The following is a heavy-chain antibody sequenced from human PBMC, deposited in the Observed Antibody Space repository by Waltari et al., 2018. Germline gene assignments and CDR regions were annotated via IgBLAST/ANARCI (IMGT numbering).Heavy chain of an antibody. CDR1: GGSSSGYY. V-gene: IGHV4-34*01. CDR2: NKTSGTT. CDR3: ARGNPYYYDSSGYYY. D-gene: IGHD3-22*01. Sequence: QVQLQQWGAGLLTPSETLSLTCAVYGGSSSGYYWSWIRQPPGKGLEWIGENKTSGTTNYNPSLKCPVTISVDTSKNQFSLKLSAVTAADTAVYYCARGNPYYYDSSGYYYWGQGTLVTVSS. J-gene: IGHJ4*02.